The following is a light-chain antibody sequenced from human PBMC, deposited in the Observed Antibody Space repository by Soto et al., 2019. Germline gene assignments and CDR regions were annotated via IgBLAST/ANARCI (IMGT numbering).Light chain of an antibody. CDR1: SGDIGGYDY. V-gene: IGLV2-14*01. J-gene: IGLJ1*01. CDR3: SSYKSMITYV. CDR2: EVT. Sequence: SVLTQPPSASGSPGQSVSISCTGTSGDIGGYDYVSWYQQHPVKAPKRMIYEVTKRSLGVSNRFSGSKYGNTASLTISGLQAEDEADYYCSSYKSMITYVFGLATKVPVL.